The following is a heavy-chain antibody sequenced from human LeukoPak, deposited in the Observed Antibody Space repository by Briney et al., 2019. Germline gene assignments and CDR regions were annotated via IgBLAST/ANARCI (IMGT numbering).Heavy chain of an antibody. Sequence: GGSLRLSCAASGFTVSSNYMSWVRQAPGKGLEWVSVIYSGGSTYYADSVKGRFTISRDNSKNTLYLQMNSLRAEDTAVYYCARSPPRDYGDPGYFDYWGQGTLVTVSS. CDR1: GFTVSSNY. D-gene: IGHD4-17*01. V-gene: IGHV3-53*05. CDR2: IYSGGST. CDR3: ARSPPRDYGDPGYFDY. J-gene: IGHJ4*02.